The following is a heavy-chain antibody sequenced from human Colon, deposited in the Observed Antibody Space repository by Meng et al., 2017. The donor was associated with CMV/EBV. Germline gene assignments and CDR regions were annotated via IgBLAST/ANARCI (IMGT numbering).Heavy chain of an antibody. CDR1: GFTFSSYW. Sequence: GESLKISCAASGFTFSSYWMSWVRQAPGKGLEWVANIKQDGSEKSYVDSVKGRFTISRDNAKNSLYLQMNSLRAEDTAVYYCARDLVAYSSGWYSYWGQGTLVTVSS. CDR2: IKQDGSEK. V-gene: IGHV3-7*01. CDR3: ARDLVAYSSGWYSY. J-gene: IGHJ4*02. D-gene: IGHD6-19*01.